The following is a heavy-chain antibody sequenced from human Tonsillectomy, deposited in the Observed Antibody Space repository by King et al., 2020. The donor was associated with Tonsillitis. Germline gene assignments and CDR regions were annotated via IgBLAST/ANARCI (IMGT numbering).Heavy chain of an antibody. V-gene: IGHV4-59*01. CDR3: ARDSYYDSSAFDY. J-gene: IGHJ4*02. Sequence: LQLQESGPGLVKPSETLSLTCTVSGGSIRSYLWSWIRQPQGKGLEWIGYIYNSGSTNYNPSLKSRVTISLETSKNQFSLRLSSVTAADTAVYYCARDSYYDSSAFDYWGQGTLVTVSS. D-gene: IGHD3-22*01. CDR2: IYNSGST. CDR1: GGSIRSYL.